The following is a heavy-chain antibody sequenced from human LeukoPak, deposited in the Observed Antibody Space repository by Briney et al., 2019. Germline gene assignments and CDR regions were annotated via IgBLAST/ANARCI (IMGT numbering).Heavy chain of an antibody. CDR1: GGSISSSNSY. CDR2: IYYSGST. V-gene: IGHV4-39*07. D-gene: IGHD3-22*01. CDR3: ARSYDSSGYYPYYYYYYYMDV. J-gene: IGHJ6*03. Sequence: SETLSLTCTVSGGSISSSNSYWRWIRQPPGKGLEWIGTIYYSGSTYYSPSLKSRVTISVDTSKNQFSLKLSSVTAADTAVYYCARSYDSSGYYPYYYYYYYMDVWGKGTTVTVSS.